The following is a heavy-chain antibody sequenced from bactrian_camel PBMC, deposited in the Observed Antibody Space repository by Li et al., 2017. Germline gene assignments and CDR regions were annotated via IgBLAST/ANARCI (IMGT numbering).Heavy chain of an antibody. CDR3: AALPPGGTTPKV. CDR2: INKGGGST. CDR1: GVTFCSYA. J-gene: IGHJ4*01. V-gene: IGHV3S40*01. Sequence: VQLVESGGGLVQPGGSLSLSCAASGVTFCSYAMNWVRQAPGKGHEWVSAINKGGGSTFYADSVKGRFTISRDNAKNTVYLEMTSLRPEDSAMYYCAALPPGGTTPKVRGQGTQVTVS. D-gene: IGHD2*01.